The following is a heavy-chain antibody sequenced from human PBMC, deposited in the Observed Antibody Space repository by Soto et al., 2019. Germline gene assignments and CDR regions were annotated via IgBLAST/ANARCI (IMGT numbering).Heavy chain of an antibody. Sequence: GGSLRLSCAASGFTFSSYSMNWVRQAPGKGLEWVSSISSSSSYIYYADSVKGRFTISRDNAKNSLYLQMNSLRAEDTAVYYCARDSSNHGNKKWFGELRKTNRYYYYGMDVWDQGTKVTVSS. J-gene: IGHJ6*02. CDR1: GFTFSSYS. CDR2: ISSSSSYI. V-gene: IGHV3-21*01. D-gene: IGHD3-10*01. CDR3: ARDSSNHGNKKWFGELRKTNRYYYYGMDV.